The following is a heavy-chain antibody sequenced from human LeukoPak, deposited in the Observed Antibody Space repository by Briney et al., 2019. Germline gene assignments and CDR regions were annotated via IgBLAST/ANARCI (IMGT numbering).Heavy chain of an antibody. CDR3: ARGSVGAAAGTEYYYYYMDV. CDR2: IYHSGST. D-gene: IGHD6-13*01. J-gene: IGHJ6*03. Sequence: SETLSLTCTVSGYSISSGYYWGWIRQPPGKGLEWIGSIYHSGSTYYNPSLKSRVTISVDTSKNQFSLKLSSVTAADTAVYYCARGSVGAAAGTEYYYYYMDVWGKGTTVTISS. V-gene: IGHV4-38-2*02. CDR1: GYSISSGYY.